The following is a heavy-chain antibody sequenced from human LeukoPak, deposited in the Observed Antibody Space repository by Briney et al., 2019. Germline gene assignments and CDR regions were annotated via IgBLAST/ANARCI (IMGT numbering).Heavy chain of an antibody. V-gene: IGHV4-38-2*02. CDR3: ARERSGSEIFARSFDI. J-gene: IGHJ3*02. CDR1: GYSISSGYY. Sequence: SETLSLTCTVSGYSISSGYYWGWIRQPPGKGLEWIGSIYHSGSTYYNPSLKSRVTISVDTSKNQFSLKLSSVTAADTAVYYCARERSGSEIFARSFDIWGQGTMVTVSS. CDR2: IYHSGST. D-gene: IGHD3-3*01.